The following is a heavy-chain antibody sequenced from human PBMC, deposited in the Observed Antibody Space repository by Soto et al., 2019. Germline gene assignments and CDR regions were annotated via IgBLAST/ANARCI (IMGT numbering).Heavy chain of an antibody. CDR2: MNTDSSHA. CDR1: GYTFTSYD. CDR3: ARGRPRGTGYYCYFIDL. V-gene: IGHV1-8*01. Sequence: QEQLVQSGAEVKKPGASVKVSCKTSGYTFTSYDMNWVRQAHGQGLEWMGWMNTDSSHAESAQQFQGRFTMTRDTSIRTFYMELSSLRSDDTAVYYCARGRPRGTGYYCYFIDLWGTGTSVTFSS. D-gene: IGHD3-22*01. J-gene: IGHJ6*03.